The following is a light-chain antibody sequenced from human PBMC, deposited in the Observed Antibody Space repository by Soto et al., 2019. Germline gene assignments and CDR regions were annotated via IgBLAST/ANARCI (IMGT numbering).Light chain of an antibody. CDR2: GVT. V-gene: IGLV2-8*01. CDR1: SSDVGGHNY. J-gene: IGLJ2*01. CDR3: SSYAGINTLV. Sequence: QSVLTQPPSASGSPGQSVTISCTGTSSDVGGHNYVSWYQQRPGKAPKLIIYGVTQRPSGVSDRFSGSKSGNTATLTVSGLQAEDEADYHCSSYAGINTLVFGGGTKLTVL.